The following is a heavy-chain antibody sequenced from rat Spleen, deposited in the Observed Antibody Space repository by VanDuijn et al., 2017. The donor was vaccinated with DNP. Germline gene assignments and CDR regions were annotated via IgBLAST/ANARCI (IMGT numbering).Heavy chain of an antibody. Sequence: EVQLVESGGDLVPPGRSLKLSCAASGFTFSDYNMAWVRQAPKKGLEWVATISYDRSSTHYRDSVKGRFTISRDNAKSTLYLQMDSLKSEDTATYYCARGGTTGVLDYWGQGVMVTVSS. J-gene: IGHJ2*01. V-gene: IGHV5-7*01. D-gene: IGHD1-1*01. CDR3: ARGGTTGVLDY. CDR2: ISYDRSST. CDR1: GFTFSDYN.